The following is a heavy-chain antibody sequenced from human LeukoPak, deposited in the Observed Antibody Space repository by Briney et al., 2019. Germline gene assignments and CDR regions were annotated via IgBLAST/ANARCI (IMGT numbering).Heavy chain of an antibody. CDR3: ARSKVVPAAGGDY. CDR1: GGTFSSYA. D-gene: IGHD2-2*01. V-gene: IGHV1-69*04. CDR2: IIPILGIA. J-gene: IGHJ4*02. Sequence: SVKVSCKASGGTFSSYAISWVRQAPGQGLEWMGRIIPILGIANYAQKFQGRVTITADKSTSTAYMELSSLRSEDTAVYYCARSKVVPAAGGDYWGQGTLVTVSS.